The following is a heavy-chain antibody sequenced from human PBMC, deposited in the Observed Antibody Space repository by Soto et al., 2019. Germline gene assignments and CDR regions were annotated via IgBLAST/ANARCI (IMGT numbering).Heavy chain of an antibody. CDR3: VRLLRGAAACYFDS. D-gene: IGHD3-10*01. Sequence: QITLKESGPQLVKPTQTLTLTSAFSGFSATASGVGVAWVRQPPGKALEWLAVIYWDDADQYRPSLKRRLTILTDTADKQVVPTMTNMDPAVIGTYFCVRLLRGAAACYFDSWGPGTLVTVTS. J-gene: IGHJ4*02. V-gene: IGHV2-5*04. CDR2: IYWDDAD. CDR1: GFSATASGVG.